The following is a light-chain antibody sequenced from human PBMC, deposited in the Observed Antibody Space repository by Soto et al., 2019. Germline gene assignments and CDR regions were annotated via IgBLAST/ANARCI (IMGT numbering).Light chain of an antibody. V-gene: IGLV2-8*01. J-gene: IGLJ1*01. CDR1: SSDVGGYNY. CDR2: EVS. CDR3: SSYAGSNNFG. Sequence: QSVLTQPPSASGSPGQSVTISCTGTSSDVGGYNYVSWYQQHPGKAPKLMIYEVSERPSGVPDRFSGSKSSNTASLTVSGLQAEDEADYYCSSYAGSNNFGVGTGTKV.